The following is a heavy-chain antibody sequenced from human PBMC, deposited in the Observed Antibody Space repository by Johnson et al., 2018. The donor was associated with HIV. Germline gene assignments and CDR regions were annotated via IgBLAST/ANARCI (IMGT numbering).Heavy chain of an antibody. CDR1: AFTFSSYA. D-gene: IGHD1-1*01. CDR2: MSYDGIKK. J-gene: IGHJ3*02. CDR3: ARRVEGRQSANDAFDI. Sequence: QVQLVESGGGVVQPGRSLRLSCAASAFTFSSYAMHWVRQAPGKGLEWVAVMSYDGIKKYYADSVKGRFTISGDNSKNTLYLQMNSLRAEDTAVYYCARRVEGRQSANDAFDIWGQGTMVTVSS. V-gene: IGHV3-30-3*01.